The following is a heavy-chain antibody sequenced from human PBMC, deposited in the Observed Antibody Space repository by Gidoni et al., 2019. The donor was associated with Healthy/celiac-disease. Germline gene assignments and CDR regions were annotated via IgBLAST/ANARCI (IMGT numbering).Heavy chain of an antibody. V-gene: IGHV3-30*18. J-gene: IGHJ4*02. CDR3: AKSNSEYYYDSSGFAPLGY. CDR1: GFTFSSYA. CDR2: ISYDGSNK. Sequence: QVQLVESGGGVVQPGRSLRLSCAASGFTFSSYAMHWVRQAPGKGLEWVAVISYDGSNKYYADSVKGRFTISRDNSKNTLYLQMNSLRAEDTAVYYCAKSNSEYYYDSSGFAPLGYWGQGTLVTVSS. D-gene: IGHD3-22*01.